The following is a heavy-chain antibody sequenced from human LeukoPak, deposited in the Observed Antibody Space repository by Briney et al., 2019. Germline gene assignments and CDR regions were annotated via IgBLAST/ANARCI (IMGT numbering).Heavy chain of an antibody. CDR1: GSTFNSYS. J-gene: IGHJ4*02. V-gene: IGHV3-21*01. Sequence: GGSLRLSCAGSGSTFNSYSMNWVRQAPGKGLEWVSSITSSSSYIYYADSVKGRFTISRDNAKNSLYLQMNSLRAEDTAVYYCARARMQIVVVAAADYWGQGTLVTVSS. CDR3: ARARMQIVVVAAADY. D-gene: IGHD2-15*01. CDR2: ITSSSSYI.